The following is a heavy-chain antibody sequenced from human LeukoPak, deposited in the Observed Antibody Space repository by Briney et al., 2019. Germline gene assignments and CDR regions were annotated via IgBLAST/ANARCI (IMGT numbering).Heavy chain of an antibody. V-gene: IGHV3-49*03. Sequence: PGGSLRLSCTASGFTFGDYAMSWFRQAPGKGLEWVGFIRSKAYGGTTEYAASVKGRFTISRDDSKSIAYLQMNSLKTEDTAVYYCTRDHGYGGNSGYFDYWGQGTLVTVSS. D-gene: IGHD4-23*01. CDR3: TRDHGYGGNSGYFDY. CDR1: GFTFGDYA. CDR2: IRSKAYGGTT. J-gene: IGHJ4*02.